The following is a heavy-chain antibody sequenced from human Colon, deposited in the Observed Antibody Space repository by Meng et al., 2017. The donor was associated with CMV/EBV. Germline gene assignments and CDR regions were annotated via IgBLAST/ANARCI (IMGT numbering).Heavy chain of an antibody. Sequence: EVRRVGSGGGLVKPGGSLRLSCAASEFIFKTYDMYWVRQAPGKGLEWVSSIGRSGTDVAYADPVEGRFTISRDKNSLYLEMKSLRADDTAVYYCLTDPNWGAFWGQGTLVTVSS. CDR3: LTDPNWGAF. V-gene: IGHV3-21*01. CDR1: EFIFKTYD. CDR2: IGRSGTDV. D-gene: IGHD1-26*01. J-gene: IGHJ4*02.